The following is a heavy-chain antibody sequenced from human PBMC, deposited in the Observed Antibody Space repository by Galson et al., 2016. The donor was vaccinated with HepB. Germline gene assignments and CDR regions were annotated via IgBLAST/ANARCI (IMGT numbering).Heavy chain of an antibody. CDR1: GFTFTSYT. CDR2: ISGGSSYK. V-gene: IGHV3-21*01. J-gene: IGHJ3*02. CDR3: ARTPGYSGTWYDAFDI. Sequence: SLKLSCAASGFTFTSYTMHWVRQSPGQGLEWVASISGGSSYKYYAHTFKGRFNISRDTSKNSMYLQMNSLRAEDTAIYFCARTPGYSGTWYDAFDIWGPGTIVTVSS. D-gene: IGHD6-13*01.